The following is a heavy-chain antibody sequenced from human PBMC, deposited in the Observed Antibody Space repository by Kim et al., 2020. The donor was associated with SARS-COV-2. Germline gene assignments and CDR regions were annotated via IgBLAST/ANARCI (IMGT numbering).Heavy chain of an antibody. Sequence: GGSLRLSCEASEFILSSYEMNWVRQAPGKGLEWVSYITTSGNTVHYADSVRGRFTVSRDNAKNSLYLQMNSLRAEDTAVYYCARETPGIRGVACDIWGQGTMVTVSS. CDR3: ARETPGIRGVACDI. CDR2: ITTSGNTV. V-gene: IGHV3-48*03. D-gene: IGHD3-10*01. CDR1: EFILSSYE. J-gene: IGHJ3*02.